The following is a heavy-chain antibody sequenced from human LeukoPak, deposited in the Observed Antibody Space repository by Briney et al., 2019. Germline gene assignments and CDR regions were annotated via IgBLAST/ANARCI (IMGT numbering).Heavy chain of an antibody. J-gene: IGHJ3*02. Sequence: GGSLRLSCAASGFTFSSYSMNWVRQAPGKGLEWVSSISSSSSYIDYADSVKGRFTISRDNAKNSLYLQMNSLRAEDTAVYYCAKLSDGYNYGAFDIWGQGTMVTVSS. CDR3: AKLSDGYNYGAFDI. CDR1: GFTFSSYS. CDR2: ISSSSSYI. D-gene: IGHD5-24*01. V-gene: IGHV3-21*04.